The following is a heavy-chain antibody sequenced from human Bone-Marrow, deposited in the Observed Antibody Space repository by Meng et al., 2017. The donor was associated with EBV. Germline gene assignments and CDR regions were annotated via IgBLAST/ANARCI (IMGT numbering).Heavy chain of an antibody. CDR1: GYSFSNYG. CDR3: ARDQVVPAAMHY. V-gene: IGHV1-18*01. Sequence: QVQAVQSGAEVKKPGASVKVSCKASGYSFSNYGIGWVRQAPGQALEWMGWISAYNGNTNYAQKFQGRLTMTTDTSTSTAYMELRSLRSDDTAFYYCARDQVVPAAMHYWGQGTLVTVSS. CDR2: ISAYNGNT. D-gene: IGHD2-2*01. J-gene: IGHJ4*02.